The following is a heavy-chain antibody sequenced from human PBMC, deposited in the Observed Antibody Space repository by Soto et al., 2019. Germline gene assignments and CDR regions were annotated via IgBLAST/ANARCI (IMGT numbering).Heavy chain of an antibody. Sequence: GGSLRLSCEASGSTLSSYVMSWVRQAPGKGLEWVSSISGNGVNTYYAHSVKGRFTISRDTSKNTLYLQMNSLRAEDTAVYYCAKGRLCFWDLFSVMSYFDSCGQGTLVTVSA. D-gene: IGHD3-10*01. V-gene: IGHV3-23*01. CDR1: GSTLSSYV. CDR3: AKGRLCFWDLFSVMSYFDS. CDR2: ISGNGVNT. J-gene: IGHJ4*02.